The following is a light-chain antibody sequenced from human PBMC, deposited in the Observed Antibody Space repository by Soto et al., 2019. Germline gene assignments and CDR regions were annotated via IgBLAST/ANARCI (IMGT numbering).Light chain of an antibody. Sequence: QSALTQPASVSGSPGQSITISCTGTSSDVGGLNFVSWYQQHPGKAPKLMIYDVGNRPSGVSNRFSGSKSGNTASLTISGXXAEDEADYYCSSDTSSSTLVVFGGGTKLTVL. J-gene: IGLJ2*01. CDR3: SSDTSSSTLVV. V-gene: IGLV2-14*01. CDR1: SSDVGGLNF. CDR2: DVG.